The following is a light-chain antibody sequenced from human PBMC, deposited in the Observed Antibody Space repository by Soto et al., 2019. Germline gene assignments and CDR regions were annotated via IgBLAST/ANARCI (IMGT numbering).Light chain of an antibody. CDR1: QSVSSN. CDR2: GAS. Sequence: TQSPATLSVSPGERATLSCRASQSVSSNLAWYQQKPGQSPRLLIYGASTRATGIPARFSGSGSGTDFTLTISSLEPEDFAVYYCQQRSNWPLITFGQGTRLEIK. V-gene: IGKV3-11*01. CDR3: QQRSNWPLIT. J-gene: IGKJ5*01.